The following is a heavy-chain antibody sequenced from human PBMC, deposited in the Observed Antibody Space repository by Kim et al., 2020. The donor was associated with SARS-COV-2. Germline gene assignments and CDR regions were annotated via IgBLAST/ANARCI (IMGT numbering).Heavy chain of an antibody. CDR2: IYHSGST. V-gene: IGHV4-4*02. Sequence: SETLSLTCAVSGGSISSSNWWSWVRQPPGKGLEWIGEIYHSGSTNYNPSLKSRVTISVDKSKNQFSLKLSSVTAADTAVYYCARSPRIIAAAGDDYWYFDLWGRGTLVTVSS. J-gene: IGHJ2*01. D-gene: IGHD6-13*01. CDR1: GGSISSSNW. CDR3: ARSPRIIAAAGDDYWYFDL.